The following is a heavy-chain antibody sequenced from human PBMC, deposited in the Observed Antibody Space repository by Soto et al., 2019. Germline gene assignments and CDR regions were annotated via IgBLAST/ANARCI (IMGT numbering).Heavy chain of an antibody. CDR3: AKSSSGLRDYFDS. V-gene: IGHV3-30-3*02. D-gene: IGHD3-10*01. Sequence: PGGSLRLSCAVSGFTLSTFAMHWVRQAPGKGLEWVATTSYDGLNTFYGESVRGRFSLSRDTSKNTLFLQMNSLKTEDTAVYYCAKSSSGLRDYFDSWGRGTLVTVSS. CDR2: TSYDGLNT. J-gene: IGHJ4*02. CDR1: GFTLSTFA.